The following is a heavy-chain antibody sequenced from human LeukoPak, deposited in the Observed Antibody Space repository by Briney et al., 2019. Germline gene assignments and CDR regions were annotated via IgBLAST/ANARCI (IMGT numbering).Heavy chain of an antibody. CDR3: ARWGATGYGDY. D-gene: IGHD3-9*01. CDR1: GFTFSSYE. V-gene: IGHV3-48*03. J-gene: IGHJ4*02. Sequence: GGSLRLSCAASGFTFSSYEMNWVRQAPGKGLEWVSYISDSSSTIYYADSVKGRLTISRDNAKNSLYLQMNSLRAEDTAVYYCARWGATGYGDYWGQGTLVTVSS. CDR2: ISDSSSTI.